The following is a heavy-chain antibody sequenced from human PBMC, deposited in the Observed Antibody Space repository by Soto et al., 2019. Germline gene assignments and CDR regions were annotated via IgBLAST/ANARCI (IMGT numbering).Heavy chain of an antibody. V-gene: IGHV5-51*01. Sequence: GESLKISCKGSGYSFTSYWIGWVRQMPGKGLEWMGIIYPGDSDTRYSPSSQGQVTISADKSISTAYLQWSSLKASDTAMYYCARGVVVVPAATGSWFDPWGQGTLVTVSS. D-gene: IGHD2-2*01. CDR1: GYSFTSYW. J-gene: IGHJ5*02. CDR2: IYPGDSDT. CDR3: ARGVVVVPAATGSWFDP.